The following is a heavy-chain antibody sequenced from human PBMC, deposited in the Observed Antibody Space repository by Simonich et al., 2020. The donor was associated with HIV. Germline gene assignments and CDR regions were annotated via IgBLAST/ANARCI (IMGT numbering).Heavy chain of an antibody. J-gene: IGHJ4*02. CDR2: INPSGGST. D-gene: IGHD6-13*01. CDR1: GYTFTSYY. V-gene: IGHV1-46*01. CDR3: ARALAAAGTMELYFDY. Sequence: QVQLVQSGAEVKKPGASVKVSCKASGYTFTSYYMYWVRQAPGQGLEWMGIINPSGGSTSYAQKFQGRVTMTRDTSTSTVYMELSSLRSEDTAVYYCARALAAAGTMELYFDYWGQGTLVTVSS.